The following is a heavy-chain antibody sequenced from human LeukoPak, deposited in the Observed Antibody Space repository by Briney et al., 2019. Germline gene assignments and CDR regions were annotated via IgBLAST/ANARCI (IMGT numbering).Heavy chain of an antibody. V-gene: IGHV3-64*01. J-gene: IGHJ2*01. Sequence: GGSLRLSCAASGLTFSSYAMHWVRQAPGKGLEYVSAISSNGGSTYYANSVKGRFTISRDNSKNTLYLQMGSLRAEDMAVYYCARGPIFEYFDLWGRGTLVTVSS. CDR2: ISSNGGST. CDR3: ARGPIFEYFDL. D-gene: IGHD3-9*01. CDR1: GLTFSSYA.